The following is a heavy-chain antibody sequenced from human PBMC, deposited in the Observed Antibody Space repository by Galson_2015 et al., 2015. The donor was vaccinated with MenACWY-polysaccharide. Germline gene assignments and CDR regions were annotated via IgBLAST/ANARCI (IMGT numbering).Heavy chain of an antibody. CDR2: INPSGST. CDR3: AIGKSRYSNY. CDR1: GYSISSGYY. V-gene: IGHV4-38-2*01. Sequence: QVQLQESGPGLVKPSETLSLTCAVSGYSISSGYYWTWIRQPPGEGLEWIGEINPSGSTNYNPSLKSRVTISLDTSKNEFSLKVSSVAAADTAMYYCAIGKSRYSNYWGQGTLVTVSS. J-gene: IGHJ4*02. D-gene: IGHD4-11*01.